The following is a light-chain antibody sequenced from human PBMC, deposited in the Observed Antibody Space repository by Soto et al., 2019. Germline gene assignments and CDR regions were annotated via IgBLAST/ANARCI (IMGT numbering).Light chain of an antibody. CDR1: SSNIGNNA. CDR3: AAWDDGLNGLV. Sequence: QSVLTQPPSVSEAPRQRVTIPCSGSSSNIGNNAVNWYQQLPGKAPKLLIYYDDLLPSGVSDRFSGSKSGTSASLAISGLQSEDEADYYCAAWDDGLNGLVFGGGTKVTVL. V-gene: IGLV1-36*01. CDR2: YDD. J-gene: IGLJ2*01.